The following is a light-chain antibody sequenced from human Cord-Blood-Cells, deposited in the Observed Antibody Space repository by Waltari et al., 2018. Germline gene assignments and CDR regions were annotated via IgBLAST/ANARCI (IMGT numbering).Light chain of an antibody. V-gene: IGLV2-14*01. Sequence: SALTQPASVSGSPGQSITISCTGTSSDVGGYNSVSWYQQPPGKAPKRMIYDVNNRPSGVSNRVSGSKSGNPASLTISGLEAEDEADYYCSSYTSSSTWVFGGGTKLTVL. CDR1: SSDVGGYNS. CDR3: SSYTSSSTWV. J-gene: IGLJ3*02. CDR2: DVN.